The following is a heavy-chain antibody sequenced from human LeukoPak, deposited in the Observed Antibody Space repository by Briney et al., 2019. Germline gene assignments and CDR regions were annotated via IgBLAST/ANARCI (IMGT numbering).Heavy chain of an antibody. D-gene: IGHD2-2*01. J-gene: IGHJ6*02. CDR2: ISPYNGNT. Sequence: GASVKVSCKASGYSFTSYGISWVRQAPGQGPEWMGWISPYNGNTNLAQKFQGRVTMTTHTSTSTAYMELRSLRSDDTAVYYCARGNLIVVVPAASEYGMDVWGQGTTVTVSS. CDR3: ARGNLIVVVPAASEYGMDV. CDR1: GYSFTSYG. V-gene: IGHV1-18*01.